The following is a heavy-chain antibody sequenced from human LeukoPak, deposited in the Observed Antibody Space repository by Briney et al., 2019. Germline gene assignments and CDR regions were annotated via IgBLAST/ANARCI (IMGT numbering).Heavy chain of an antibody. CDR1: GFTFSGYS. D-gene: IGHD1-26*01. CDR3: ARDQGGERWFDP. V-gene: IGHV3-21*01. Sequence: PGGSLRLSXAASGFTFSGYSMNWVRQAPGKGLECVPSISSGSSFIYYAGSVKGRFTVSRDNAKNSLYLQMNSLRAEDTAVYYCARDQGGERWFDPWGQGTLVTVSS. CDR2: ISSGSSFI. J-gene: IGHJ5*02.